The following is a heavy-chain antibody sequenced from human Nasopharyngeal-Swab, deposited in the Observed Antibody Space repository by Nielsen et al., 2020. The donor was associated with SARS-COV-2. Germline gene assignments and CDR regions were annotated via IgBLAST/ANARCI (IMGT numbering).Heavy chain of an antibody. Sequence: SETLSLTCTVSGGSISSSSYYGGWIRKPPGKGREWIGGIYYSGSTYYNPSLKSRVTISVDTSKNQFSLKLSSVTAADTAVYYCARERGRGGIWNYYYYYMDVWGKGTTVTVSS. J-gene: IGHJ6*03. CDR3: ARERGRGGIWNYYYYYMDV. D-gene: IGHD3-10*01. CDR2: IYYSGST. V-gene: IGHV4-39*07. CDR1: GGSISSSSYY.